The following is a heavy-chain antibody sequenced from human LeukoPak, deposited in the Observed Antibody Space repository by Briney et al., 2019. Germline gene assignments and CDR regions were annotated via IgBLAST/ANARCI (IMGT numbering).Heavy chain of an antibody. J-gene: IGHJ4*02. V-gene: IGHV3-21*01. CDR1: GFTFSSYS. D-gene: IGHD2-2*01. CDR2: ISSSSSYI. Sequence: GGSLRLSCAASGFTFSSYSMNWVRQAPGKGLEWVSSISSSSSYIYYADSVKGRFTISRDNAKNSLYLQMNSLRAEDTAVYYCAIHRQLNGDCWGQGTLVTVSS. CDR3: AIHRQLNGDC.